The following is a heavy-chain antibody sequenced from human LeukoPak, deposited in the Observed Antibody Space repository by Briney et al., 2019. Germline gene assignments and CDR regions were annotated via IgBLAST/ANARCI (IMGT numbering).Heavy chain of an antibody. D-gene: IGHD3-10*01. CDR1: GGSISSGGYY. CDR3: ARVDRFGPSDY. Sequence: PSRTLSLTCTVSGGSISSGGYYWSWIRQPPGRGLEWIGYISYSGTTYQNPSLKSRVTISLDTSKNQFSLKLSSVTAADTAMYYCARVDRFGPSDYWGQGTLVTVSS. CDR2: ISYSGTT. J-gene: IGHJ4*02. V-gene: IGHV4-31*03.